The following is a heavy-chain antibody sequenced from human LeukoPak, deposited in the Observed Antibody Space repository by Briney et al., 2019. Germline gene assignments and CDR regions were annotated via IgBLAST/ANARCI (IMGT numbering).Heavy chain of an antibody. CDR3: ARIVYYYDSSGYWYFDL. CDR1: NYSISSGYY. V-gene: IGHV4-38-2*02. D-gene: IGHD3-22*01. J-gene: IGHJ2*01. CDR2: IYHSGNT. Sequence: PSETLSLTCTVSNYSISSGYYWGWVRQPPGKGLEWIGSIYHSGNTYYNPSLKSRVTMSVDTSKNQFSLKLSSVTAADTAVYYCARIVYYYDSSGYWYFDLWGRGTLVTVSS.